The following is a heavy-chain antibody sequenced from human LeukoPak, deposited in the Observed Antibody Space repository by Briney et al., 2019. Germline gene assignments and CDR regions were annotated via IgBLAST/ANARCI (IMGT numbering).Heavy chain of an antibody. J-gene: IGHJ4*02. CDR3: AKHAGAFYYFGY. CDR2: IYYSGNT. CDR1: GGSISSSSFY. V-gene: IGHV4-39*01. D-gene: IGHD1-26*01. Sequence: SETLSLTCTVSGGSISSSSFYWGWIRQPPGKGLEWIGSIYYSGNTYYNPSLKSRVTISVDTSKNQFSLKLSSATAADTAVYYCAKHAGAFYYFGYWGQGTLVTVSS.